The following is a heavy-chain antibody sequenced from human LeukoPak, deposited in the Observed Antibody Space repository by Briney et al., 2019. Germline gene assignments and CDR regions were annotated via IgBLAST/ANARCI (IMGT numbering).Heavy chain of an antibody. J-gene: IGHJ4*02. CDR2: IKGDGTEK. CDR3: ARLLGDRTIYDY. D-gene: IGHD1-26*01. Sequence: GGSLRLSCAASRFTFNTYWMSWVRQAPGKGLEWVATIKGDGTEKYYVDPVKGRFTISRDNAKNSLYLQMNSLRVEDTAVYYCARLLGDRTIYDYWGQGTLVTVSS. V-gene: IGHV3-7*01. CDR1: RFTFNTYW.